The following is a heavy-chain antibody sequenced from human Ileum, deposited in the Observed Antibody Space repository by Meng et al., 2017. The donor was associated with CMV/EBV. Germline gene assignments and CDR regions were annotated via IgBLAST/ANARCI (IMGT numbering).Heavy chain of an antibody. CDR2: IKKDGSEK. J-gene: IGHJ4*02. CDR1: GFTFRMYL. CDR3: TRDYFDY. Sequence: GESLKISCAASGFTFRMYLMSWVRQAPGKGLEWVAKIKKDGSEKSYVDSVKGRFTISRDNAKNSLYLQMNDLRVEDMAVYYCTRDYFDYWGQGTLVTVSS. V-gene: IGHV3-7*01.